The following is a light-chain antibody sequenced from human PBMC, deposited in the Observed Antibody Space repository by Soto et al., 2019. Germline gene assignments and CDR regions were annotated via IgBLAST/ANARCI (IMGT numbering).Light chain of an antibody. J-gene: IGKJ4*01. Sequence: EVVMTQSPASLSASPGERVTLSCRASQNIRSSLAWYQQRPGQAPRLLIYSASTRATGIPARFSGSGSGTEFTLTISSLQSEDFAVYYCQQYNNWPPLTLGGGTKVDIK. CDR1: QNIRSS. CDR2: SAS. V-gene: IGKV3-15*01. CDR3: QQYNNWPPLT.